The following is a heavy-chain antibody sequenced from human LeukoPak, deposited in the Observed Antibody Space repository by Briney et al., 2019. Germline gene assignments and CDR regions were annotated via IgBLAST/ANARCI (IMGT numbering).Heavy chain of an antibody. D-gene: IGHD4-17*01. V-gene: IGHV4-59*01. Sequence: SETLSLTCTGSGGSISSYYWSWIRQPPGKGLEWIGYIYYSGSTNYNPSLKSRVTISVDTSKNQFSLKLSSVTAADTAVYYCASLTDYGDSINYFDYWGQGTLVTVSS. CDR3: ASLTDYGDSINYFDY. CDR2: IYYSGST. CDR1: GGSISSYY. J-gene: IGHJ4*02.